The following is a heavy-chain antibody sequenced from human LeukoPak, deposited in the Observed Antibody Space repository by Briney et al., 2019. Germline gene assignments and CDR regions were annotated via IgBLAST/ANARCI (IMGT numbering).Heavy chain of an antibody. CDR2: IYSSGST. D-gene: IGHD2-21*01. CDR3: ASTHIHGGAFDI. J-gene: IGHJ3*02. CDR1: GGSISSGLYY. Sequence: SETLFLTCTVSGGSISSGLYYWRRIRQPAGKGLEWIGRIYSSGSTNFNPSLKSRVSLSVDTSKNQFSLNLSAVTAADTAVYYCASTHIHGGAFDIWGQGTVVTVSS. V-gene: IGHV4-61*02.